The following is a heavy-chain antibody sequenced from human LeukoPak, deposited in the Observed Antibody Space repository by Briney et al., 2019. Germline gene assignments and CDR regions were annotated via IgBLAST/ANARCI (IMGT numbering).Heavy chain of an antibody. V-gene: IGHV4-34*01. D-gene: IGHD3-22*01. CDR1: GGSFSGYY. CDR3: ARASGYYHNFDY. Sequence: SETLSLTCAAYGGSFSGYYWSWIRQPPGKGLEWIGEINHSGSTNYNPSLKSRVTISVDTSKNQFSLKLSSVTAADTAVYYCARASGYYHNFDYWGQGTLVTVSS. CDR2: INHSGST. J-gene: IGHJ4*02.